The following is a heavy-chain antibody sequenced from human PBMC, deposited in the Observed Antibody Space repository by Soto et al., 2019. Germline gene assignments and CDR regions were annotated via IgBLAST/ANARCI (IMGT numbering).Heavy chain of an antibody. CDR2: IIPIFGTA. Sequence: ASVKVSCKASGGTFSSYAISWVRQAPGQGLEWMGGIIPIFGTANYAQKFQGRVTITADESTSTAYMELSSLRSEDTAVYYCASSSTERGQYSSRWYYFDYSGQGNLVTV. CDR3: ASSSTERGQYSSRWYYFDY. V-gene: IGHV1-69*13. J-gene: IGHJ4*02. CDR1: GGTFSSYA. D-gene: IGHD6-13*01.